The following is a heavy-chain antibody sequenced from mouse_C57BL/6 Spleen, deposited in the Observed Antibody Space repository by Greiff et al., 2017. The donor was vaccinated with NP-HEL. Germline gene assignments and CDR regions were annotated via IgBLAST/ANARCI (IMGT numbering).Heavy chain of an antibody. J-gene: IGHJ4*01. CDR2: IYPGDGDT. CDR1: GYAFSSYW. Sequence: QVQLQQSGAELVKPGASVKISCKASGYAFSSYWMHWVKQRPGKGLEWIGQIYPGDGDTNYNGKFKGKATLTADKSSSTAYMQLSSLTSEDSAVYFCAGGGLVYAMDYWGQGTSVTVSS. D-gene: IGHD1-1*02. V-gene: IGHV1-80*01. CDR3: AGGGLVYAMDY.